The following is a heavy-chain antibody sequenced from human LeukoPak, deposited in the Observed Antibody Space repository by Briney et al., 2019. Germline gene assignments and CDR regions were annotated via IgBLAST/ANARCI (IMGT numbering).Heavy chain of an antibody. CDR3: AKGGRRGATPFDYYYYMDV. J-gene: IGHJ6*03. CDR1: GFTFSSYG. Sequence: GGSLRLSCAASGFTFSSYGMHWVRQAPGKGLEWVAFIRYDGSNKYYADSVKGRFTIPRDNSKNTLYLQMNSLRAEDTAVYYCAKGGRRGATPFDYYYYMDVWGKGTTVTVSS. CDR2: IRYDGSNK. V-gene: IGHV3-30*02. D-gene: IGHD1-26*01.